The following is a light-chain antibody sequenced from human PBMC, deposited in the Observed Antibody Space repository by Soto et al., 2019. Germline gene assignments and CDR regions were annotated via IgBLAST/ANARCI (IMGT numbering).Light chain of an antibody. CDR3: QQRSNWPGLT. V-gene: IGKV3-11*01. CDR2: VTS. J-gene: IGKJ4*01. Sequence: EMVLTQSPPTLSLAPGERAALSGRANQSVSSYLARYQQKTGQAPTLHTYVTSNRATGIPARFSGSGSGTDFTLTISSLEPEEFAVYYCQQRSNWPGLTCGGGTKV. CDR1: QSVSSY.